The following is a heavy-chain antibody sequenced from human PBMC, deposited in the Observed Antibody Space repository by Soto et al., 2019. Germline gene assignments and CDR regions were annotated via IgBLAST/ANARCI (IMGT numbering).Heavy chain of an antibody. CDR3: ARSPGYSSGWEHWYFDL. J-gene: IGHJ2*01. D-gene: IGHD6-19*01. V-gene: IGHV1-8*01. CDR2: MNPNSGNT. Sequence: QVQLVQSGAEVKKPGASVKVSCKASGYTFTSYDINWVRQATGQGLEWMGWMNPNSGNTGYAQKFQGRVTMTRNTAISTAYMELSSLRSEDTAVYYCARSPGYSSGWEHWYFDLWGRGTLVTVSS. CDR1: GYTFTSYD.